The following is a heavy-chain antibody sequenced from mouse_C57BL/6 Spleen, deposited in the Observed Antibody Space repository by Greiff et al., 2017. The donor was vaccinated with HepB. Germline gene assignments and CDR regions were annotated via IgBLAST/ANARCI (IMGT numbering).Heavy chain of an antibody. D-gene: IGHD2-1*01. CDR1: GYTFTSYW. V-gene: IGHV1-64*01. CDR2: IHPNSGST. Sequence: QVQLKQPGAELVKPGASVKLSCKASGYTFTSYWMHWVTQRPGQGLEWIGMIHPNSGSTNYNEKFKSKATLTVDKSSSTAYMQLSSLTSEDSAVYYCATGGNYVEWFAYWGQGTLVTVSA. J-gene: IGHJ3*01. CDR3: ATGGNYVEWFAY.